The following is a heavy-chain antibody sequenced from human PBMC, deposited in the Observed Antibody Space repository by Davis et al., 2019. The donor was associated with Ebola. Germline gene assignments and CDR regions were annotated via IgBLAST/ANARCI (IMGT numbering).Heavy chain of an antibody. Sequence: GGSLRLSCEGSGFTSGFYWMSWVRQAPGKGLEWVATLKDDGSDQYYADSVKGRFTISRDNTKNSLFLQMNNLRGEDTAMYYCARIRQFYYGTKAFEFWGQGTLVTVSS. D-gene: IGHD3-10*01. CDR3: ARIRQFYYGTKAFEF. CDR2: LKDDGSDQ. V-gene: IGHV3-7*03. J-gene: IGHJ3*01. CDR1: GFTSGFYW.